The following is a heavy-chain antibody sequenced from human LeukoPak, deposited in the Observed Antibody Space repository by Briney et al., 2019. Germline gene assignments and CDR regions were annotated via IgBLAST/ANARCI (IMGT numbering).Heavy chain of an antibody. Sequence: PSETLSLTCTVSGGSISSSSYYWSWIRQPAGKGLEWIGRIYTSGSTPYNPSLKTRVNISVDTSKNQFSLILSSVTATDTALYYCARGVTAAGHFDYWGQGTLVTVSS. CDR2: IYTSGST. CDR1: GGSISSSSYY. V-gene: IGHV4-61*02. CDR3: ARGVTAAGHFDY. J-gene: IGHJ4*02. D-gene: IGHD6-13*01.